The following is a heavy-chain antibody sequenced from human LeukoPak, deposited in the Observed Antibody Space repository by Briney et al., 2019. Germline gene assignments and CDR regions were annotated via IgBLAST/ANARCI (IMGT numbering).Heavy chain of an antibody. Sequence: SETLSLTCTVSGGSISSRSYYWSWIRQPAGKGLEWIGRIYTSGSTNYNPSLKSRVTISVDTSKNQFSLKLSSVTAADTAVYYCARVTGYMIEDYFDYWGQGTLVTVSS. CDR1: GGSISSRSYY. CDR3: ARVTGYMIEDYFDY. D-gene: IGHD3-22*01. CDR2: IYTSGST. J-gene: IGHJ4*02. V-gene: IGHV4-61*02.